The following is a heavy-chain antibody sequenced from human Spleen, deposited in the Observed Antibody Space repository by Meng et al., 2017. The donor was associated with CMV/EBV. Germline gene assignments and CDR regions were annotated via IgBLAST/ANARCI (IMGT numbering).Heavy chain of an antibody. CDR2: IRYDGSNK. J-gene: IGHJ4*02. Sequence: GESLKISCAASGFTFSSSGMHWARQAPGKGLEWVAFIRYDGSNKYYADSVKGRFTVSRDNSKNTFYLQMNSLRAEDTAVYYCARGHFDYWGQGMLVTVSS. CDR3: ARGHFDY. CDR1: GFTFSSSG. D-gene: IGHD3-10*01. V-gene: IGHV3-30*02.